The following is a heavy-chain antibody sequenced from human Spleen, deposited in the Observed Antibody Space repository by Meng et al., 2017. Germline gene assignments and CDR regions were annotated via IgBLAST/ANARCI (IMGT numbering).Heavy chain of an antibody. CDR1: GFSFSTYA. CDR3: ATGGAYYFDY. Sequence: QVQLVESGGGVVQPGRSLRLSCSASGFSFSTYALHWVRQAPGEGLECVAVISPDGSNEYYADSVKGRFTISRDNSKNTVYLQMNSLGSEDTAVYYCATGGAYYFDYWGQGALVTVSS. D-gene: IGHD4-17*01. J-gene: IGHJ4*02. CDR2: ISPDGSNE. V-gene: IGHV3-30-3*01.